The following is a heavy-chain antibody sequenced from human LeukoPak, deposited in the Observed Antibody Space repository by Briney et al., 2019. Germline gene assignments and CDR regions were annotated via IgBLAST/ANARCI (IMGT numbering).Heavy chain of an antibody. D-gene: IGHD1-7*01. J-gene: IGHJ4*02. CDR1: GFTFSSYG. CDR3: AKDWNYGSYFDY. V-gene: IGHV3-30*02. Sequence: GGSLRLSCAGSGFTFSSYGIHWVRQAPGKGLEWVTFIRYDGSNVQYAESVQGRFTISRDNSKNTVYLQMNSLRVEDSGLYYCAKDWNYGSYFDYWGQGTLVTVSS. CDR2: IRYDGSNV.